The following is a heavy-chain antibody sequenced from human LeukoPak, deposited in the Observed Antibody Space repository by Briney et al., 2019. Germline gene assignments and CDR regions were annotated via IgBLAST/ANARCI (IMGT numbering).Heavy chain of an antibody. CDR2: IYWDDDK. CDR1: GFSLSTRGVG. D-gene: IGHD3-9*01. V-gene: IGHV2-5*02. Sequence: SGPTLVNPPQTLTLTCTFSGFSLSTRGVGVGWIRQPPGKALEWLALIYWDDDKRYSPSLKSRLTITKDTSKNQVVLTMTNMDPVDTATYYCAHQTGDVLRYFDWLFDYWGQGTLVTVSS. CDR3: AHQTGDVLRYFDWLFDY. J-gene: IGHJ4*02.